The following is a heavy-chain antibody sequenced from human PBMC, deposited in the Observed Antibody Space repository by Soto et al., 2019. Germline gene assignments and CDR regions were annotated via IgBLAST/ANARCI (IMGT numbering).Heavy chain of an antibody. J-gene: IGHJ5*02. CDR2: INVYNGNT. V-gene: IGHV1-3*01. D-gene: IGHD3-10*01. CDR1: GYVFNSYA. Sequence: ASVKVSCKASGYVFNSYAMHWVRQAPGQRLEWMGWINVYNGNTKYAQKVQGRVTMTTDTSTSTAYMELRSLRSDDTAVYYCARGVGSWSYYKQYNGFYPWGQGTLVTVSS. CDR3: ARGVGSWSYYKQYNGFYP.